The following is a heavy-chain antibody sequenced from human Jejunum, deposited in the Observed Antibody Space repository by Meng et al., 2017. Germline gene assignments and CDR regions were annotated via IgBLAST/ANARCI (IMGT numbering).Heavy chain of an antibody. CDR2: IADSGGST. CDR1: GFNFSSQT. V-gene: IGHV3-23*01. J-gene: IGHJ5*01. Sequence: EVQLMGSGGGLVQPVCAVRLSSAASGFNFSSQTMSWVRQAPGKGLEWVSNIADSGGSTYYADSVKGRFTISRDNSKNTLYLQMNSLRAEDTAVYYCVNRAWLESWGQGTLVTVSS. CDR3: VNRAWLES.